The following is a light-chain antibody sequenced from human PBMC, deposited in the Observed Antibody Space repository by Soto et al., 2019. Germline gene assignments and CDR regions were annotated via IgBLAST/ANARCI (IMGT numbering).Light chain of an antibody. CDR3: GAWDDSLNGYV. CDR1: SSNIESHT. V-gene: IGLV1-44*01. J-gene: IGLJ1*01. Sequence: QSVLTQPPSASGTPGQRVTISCSGSSSNIESHTVNWYQQVPGTAPKLLIYSNSQRSSGVPDRFSGSKSGTSASLAISGVQSEAEADYYCGAWDDSLNGYVFGTGTKLTVL. CDR2: SNS.